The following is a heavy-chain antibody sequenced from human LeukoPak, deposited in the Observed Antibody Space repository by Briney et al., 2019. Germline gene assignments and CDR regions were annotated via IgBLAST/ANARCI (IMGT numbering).Heavy chain of an antibody. CDR3: ARLGYSFDAFDI. Sequence: SETLSLTCAVYGGSFSGYYWSWIRQPPGKGLEWIGEINHSGSTNYNPSLKSRVTISVDTSKNQFSLKLSSVTATVTAVYYCARLGYSFDAFDIWGQGTMVTVSS. CDR1: GGSFSGYY. D-gene: IGHD5-18*01. CDR2: INHSGST. J-gene: IGHJ3*02. V-gene: IGHV4-34*01.